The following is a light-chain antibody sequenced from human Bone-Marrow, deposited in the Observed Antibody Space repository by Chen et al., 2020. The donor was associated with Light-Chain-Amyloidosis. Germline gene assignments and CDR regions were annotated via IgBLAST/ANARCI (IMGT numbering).Light chain of an antibody. J-gene: IGLJ1*01. CDR2: DVS. CDR1: SRDVGRYNY. V-gene: IGLV2-14*03. Sequence: QSALTQPASVSGSPGQSTTISCTGTSRDVGRYNYVSWYQQHPGKVPKLIIHDVSDRPSGVSDRFSGSKSGNTASLTISGLQAEDEADYYCSSYTSTFPYVFGTGTRLTVL. CDR3: SSYTSTFPYV.